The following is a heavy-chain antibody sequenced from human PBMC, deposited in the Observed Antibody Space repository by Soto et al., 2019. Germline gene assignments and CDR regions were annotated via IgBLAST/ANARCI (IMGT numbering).Heavy chain of an antibody. D-gene: IGHD3-22*01. J-gene: IGHJ5*02. V-gene: IGHV4-4*02. CDR2: IHHSRGT. Sequence: PSETLSLTCAVSGGSISDDKWWSWVRQPPGKGLEWIGEIHHSRGTNYNPSLKSRVTISVDKCKNQFSLNLNSVTAADTAVYYCARSYYDSTGFAVDPWGQRTLVTVSS. CDR1: GGSISDDKW. CDR3: ARSYYDSTGFAVDP.